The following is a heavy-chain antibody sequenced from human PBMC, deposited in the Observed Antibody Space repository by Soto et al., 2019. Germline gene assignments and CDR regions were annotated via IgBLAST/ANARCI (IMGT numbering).Heavy chain of an antibody. CDR1: GFTFSSYS. D-gene: IGHD2-21*02. CDR2: ISSGSSYI. Sequence: PGGSLRLSCAAPGFTFSSYSMNWVRQAPGKGLEWVSSISSGSSYIYYADSVKGRFTISRDNAKNSLYLQMNSLRAEDTAVYYCARGAYCGGDCSLYYYYGMDVWGQGTTVTVSS. J-gene: IGHJ6*02. V-gene: IGHV3-21*01. CDR3: ARGAYCGGDCSLYYYYGMDV.